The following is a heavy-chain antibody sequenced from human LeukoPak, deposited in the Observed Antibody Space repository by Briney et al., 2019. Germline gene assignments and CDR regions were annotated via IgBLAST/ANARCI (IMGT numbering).Heavy chain of an antibody. CDR1: GFTFSIYA. Sequence: PGGSLRLSCAASGFTFSIYAMSWVRQAPGKGLEWVSSISGTSGNTYYADSVKGRFTISRDNSKNTLYLQMNSLRAEDTAVYYCARDGLTGALDYWGQGTLVTVSS. CDR3: ARDGLTGALDY. CDR2: ISGTSGNT. D-gene: IGHD3-9*01. J-gene: IGHJ4*02. V-gene: IGHV3-23*01.